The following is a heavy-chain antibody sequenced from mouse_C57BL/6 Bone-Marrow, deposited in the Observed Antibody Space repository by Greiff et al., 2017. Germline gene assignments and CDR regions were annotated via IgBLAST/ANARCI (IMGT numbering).Heavy chain of an antibody. V-gene: IGHV1-64*01. CDR1: GYTFTSYW. CDR2: IHPNSGST. D-gene: IGHD1-1*01. CDR3: ARGRYYGSSVDY. Sequence: QVQLQQPGAELVKPGASVKLSCKASGYTFTSYWMHWVKQRPGQGLEWIGMIHPNSGSTNYNEKFKSKATLTVDKSSSTAYMQLSSLTSEDSAVYYCARGRYYGSSVDYWGQGTTLTVSS. J-gene: IGHJ2*01.